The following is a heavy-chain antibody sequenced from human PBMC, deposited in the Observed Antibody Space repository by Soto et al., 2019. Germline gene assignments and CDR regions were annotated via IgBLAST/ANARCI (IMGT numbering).Heavy chain of an antibody. J-gene: IGHJ5*02. CDR1: GFTRFTFEKAW. CDR2: IRSQSDGGTT. CDR3: TTLNWSYPP. Sequence: KPGGSLRLSCAASGFTRFTFEKAWMSWVRQAPGKGLEWIGRIRSQSDGGTTLYAAPVKGRFTISRDDSKNMMYLQMNGLKTEDTAVYYCTTLNWSYPPWGQGTLVTVSS. D-gene: IGHD1-26*01. V-gene: IGHV3-15*01.